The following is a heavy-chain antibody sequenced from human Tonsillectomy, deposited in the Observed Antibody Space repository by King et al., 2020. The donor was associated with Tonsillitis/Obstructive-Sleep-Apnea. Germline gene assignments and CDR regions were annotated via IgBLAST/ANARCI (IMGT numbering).Heavy chain of an antibody. CDR3: AKESLGIFDY. J-gene: IGHJ4*02. CDR2: ISWDVGST. Sequence: VQLVQSGGVVVQPGGSLSLSCAASGFTFPDYTMHWFRKIRGKGLDGFSLISWDVGSTYYADSVKGRFTISRDNSKNSLYLQINSLRTEDTALYYCAKESLGIFDYWGQGTLVTVSS. CDR1: GFTFPDYT. D-gene: IGHD3-16*02. V-gene: IGHV3-43*01.